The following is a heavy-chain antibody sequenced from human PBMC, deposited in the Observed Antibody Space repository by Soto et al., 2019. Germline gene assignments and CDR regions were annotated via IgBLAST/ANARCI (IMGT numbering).Heavy chain of an antibody. CDR3: AREGFGELSPSFDY. V-gene: IGHV3-30-3*01. Sequence: QVQLVESGGGVVQPGRSLRLSCAASGFTFSSYAMHWVRQAPGKGLEWVAVISHDGSNKYYADSVKGRFTISRDNSKNTLYLQMNSLRAEDTAVYYCAREGFGELSPSFDYWGQGTLVTVSS. CDR2: ISHDGSNK. D-gene: IGHD3-10*01. J-gene: IGHJ4*02. CDR1: GFTFSSYA.